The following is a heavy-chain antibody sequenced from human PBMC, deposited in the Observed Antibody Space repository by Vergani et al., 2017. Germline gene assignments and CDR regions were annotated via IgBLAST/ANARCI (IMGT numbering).Heavy chain of an antibody. D-gene: IGHD3-10*01. V-gene: IGHV4-61*02. CDR3: ARTALVRGVSFDY. Sequence: QLQLQESGPGLVKPSETLSLTCTVSGGSISSSSYYWSWIRQPAGKGLEWIGRIYTSGSTNYNPSLKSRVTMSVDTSKNQFSLKLSSVTAADTAVYYCARTALVRGVSFDYWGQGTLVTVSS. CDR2: IYTSGST. J-gene: IGHJ4*02. CDR1: GGSISSSSYY.